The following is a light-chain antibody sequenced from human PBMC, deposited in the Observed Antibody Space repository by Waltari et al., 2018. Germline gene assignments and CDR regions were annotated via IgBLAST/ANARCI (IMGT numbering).Light chain of an antibody. Sequence: QSVLTQPPSVSAAPGQKVTISCSGSSSNIGNNYVSWYQQLPGTAPKLPIYDNNKRPSGIPDRFSGSKSGTSATLGITGLQTGDEADYYCGTWDSSLSAVVIGGGTKLTVL. J-gene: IGLJ2*01. CDR2: DNN. CDR1: SSNIGNNY. CDR3: GTWDSSLSAVV. V-gene: IGLV1-51*01.